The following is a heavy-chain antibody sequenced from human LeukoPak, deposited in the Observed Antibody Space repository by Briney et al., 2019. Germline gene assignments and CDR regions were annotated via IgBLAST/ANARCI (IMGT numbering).Heavy chain of an antibody. CDR1: GDSFSSVTDY. J-gene: IGHJ4*02. Sequence: ETLSLTCTVSGDSFSSVTDYWAWVRQAPGKGLEWVSVIFSGGATYYADSVKGRFIMSRDSSENTLYLQMDSLRAEDTAVYYCTRLHYDILTGPFDYWGQGTLVTVS. V-gene: IGHV3-66*04. CDR3: TRLHYDILTGPFDY. CDR2: IFSGGAT. D-gene: IGHD3-9*01.